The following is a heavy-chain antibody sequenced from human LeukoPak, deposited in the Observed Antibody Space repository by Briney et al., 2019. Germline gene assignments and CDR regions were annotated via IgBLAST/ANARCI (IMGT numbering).Heavy chain of an antibody. Sequence: PSETLSLTCAVYGGSFSGYYWSWIRQPPRKGLEWIGEINHSGSTNYNPSLKSRVTISVDTSKNQFSLKLSSVTAADTAVYYCARVRSTVTTPSAFDIWGQGTMVTVSS. CDR1: GGSFSGYY. CDR3: ARVRSTVTTPSAFDI. J-gene: IGHJ3*02. V-gene: IGHV4-34*01. CDR2: INHSGST. D-gene: IGHD4-17*01.